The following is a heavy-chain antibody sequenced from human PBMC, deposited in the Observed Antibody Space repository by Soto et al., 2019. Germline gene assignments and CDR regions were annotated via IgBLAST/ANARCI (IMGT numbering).Heavy chain of an antibody. CDR1: GFTFSSYS. CDR2: ISSSGSYI. CDR3: AREGYRDYGDLYY. V-gene: IGHV3-21*01. J-gene: IGHJ4*02. Sequence: EVQLVESGGGLVKPGGSLRLSCAASGFTFSSYSMNWVRQAPGKGLEWVSSISSSGSYIFYADSVKGRFTISRHNAKNSLYLQINSLRADDTAVYYCAREGYRDYGDLYYWGQGTLVTVSS. D-gene: IGHD4-17*01.